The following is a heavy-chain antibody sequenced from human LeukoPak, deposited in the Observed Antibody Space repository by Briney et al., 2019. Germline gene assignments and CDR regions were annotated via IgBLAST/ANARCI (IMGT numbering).Heavy chain of an antibody. D-gene: IGHD6-19*01. CDR2: IQTSWSI. CDR3: ARASNIGWYQFDY. V-gene: IGHV4-4*07. CDR1: GGSMNNHD. J-gene: IGHJ4*02. Sequence: SETLSLTCTVTGGSMNNHDWSWVRQPAGKGLEWIGRIQTSWSINYNSSLKSRVTISLDTSQYYFSLKLTSMTTAESAMYYCARASNIGWYQFDYWGQGMLVTVSS.